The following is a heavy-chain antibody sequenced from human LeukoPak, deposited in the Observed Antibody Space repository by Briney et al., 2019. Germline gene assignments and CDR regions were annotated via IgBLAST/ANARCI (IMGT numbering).Heavy chain of an antibody. Sequence: GRSLRLSCAGSGFIFNNYAMHWVRQPPGKGLEWVSGISWNSGSIDYADSVKGRFTISRDNAKNSLYLQMNSLRVEDTAFYYCAKDNRRHYTSGPNPDSLHWGQGALVTVSS. CDR3: AKDNRRHYTSGPNPDSLH. D-gene: IGHD6-19*01. CDR2: ISWNSGSI. J-gene: IGHJ4*02. CDR1: GFIFNNYA. V-gene: IGHV3-9*01.